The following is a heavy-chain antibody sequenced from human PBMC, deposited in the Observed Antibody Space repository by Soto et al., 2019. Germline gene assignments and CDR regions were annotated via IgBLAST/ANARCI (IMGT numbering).Heavy chain of an antibody. V-gene: IGHV3-11*01. D-gene: IGHD3-9*01. CDR1: AFKFSDYY. J-gene: IGHJ4*02. CDR3: ARHYDILPGYSTEFDF. CDR2: ISSNSSRI. Sequence: QVHLVESGGGLVKPGGSLRLSCAASAFKFSDYYMRWIRQAPGKGLEWVSYISSNSSRIYYADSVKGRFTISRDNAKNSLYLQMNSLRAEYTAVYYCARHYDILPGYSTEFDFGGQGTLFTASS.